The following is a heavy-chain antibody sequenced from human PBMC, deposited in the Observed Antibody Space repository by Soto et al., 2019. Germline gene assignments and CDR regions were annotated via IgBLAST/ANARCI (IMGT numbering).Heavy chain of an antibody. J-gene: IGHJ4*02. Sequence: GASVKVSCKAAGYTFTSYGISWVRQAPGQGREWVGWISTYNGNTIYAPKLQGRVTMTTDTSTSTAYMELRSMRSDETAVYYCGRDEANYDFDDALRLFDYWGQGTLVTVSS. D-gene: IGHD3-3*01. CDR3: GRDEANYDFDDALRLFDY. V-gene: IGHV1-18*04. CDR2: ISTYNGNT. CDR1: GYTFTSYG.